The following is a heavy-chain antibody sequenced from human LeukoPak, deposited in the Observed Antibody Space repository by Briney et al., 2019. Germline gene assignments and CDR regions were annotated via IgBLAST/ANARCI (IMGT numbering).Heavy chain of an antibody. Sequence: SETLSLTCTVSGGSISSGSYYWSWIRQPAGKGLEWIGRIYTSGSTNYNPSLKSRVTISVDTSKNQFSLKLSSVTAADTAVYYCAREGYDLWSGYYDYWGQGTLVTVSS. CDR2: IYTSGST. D-gene: IGHD3-3*01. CDR1: GGSISSGSYY. V-gene: IGHV4-61*02. CDR3: AREGYDLWSGYYDY. J-gene: IGHJ4*02.